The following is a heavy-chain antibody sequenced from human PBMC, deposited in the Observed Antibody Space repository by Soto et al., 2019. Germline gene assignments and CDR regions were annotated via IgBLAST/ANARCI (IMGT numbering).Heavy chain of an antibody. CDR3: ARGDSTDCSNGVCSFFYNHDMDV. CDR1: GYSFPDYH. V-gene: IGHV1-2*04. CDR2: INPKSGGT. D-gene: IGHD2-8*01. Sequence: ASVKVSCKASGYSFPDYHIHCVRQAPGQGLEWLGRINPKSGGTSTAQKFQGWVTMTTDTSISTASMELTRLTSDDTAIYYCARGDSTDCSNGVCSFFYNHDMDVWG. J-gene: IGHJ6*02.